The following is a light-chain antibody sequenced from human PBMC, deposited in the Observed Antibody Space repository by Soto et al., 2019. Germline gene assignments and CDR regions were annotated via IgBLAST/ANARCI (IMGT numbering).Light chain of an antibody. J-gene: IGKJ1*01. CDR3: QQRRT. CDR2: DAS. CDR1: QSVSSN. V-gene: IGKV3-11*01. Sequence: EIVMTQSPATLSVSPGERATLSCRASQSVSSNLAWYQQKPGQAPWLLIYDASIRATGIPARFSGSGSGTDFTLFISSLEPEDFAAYYCQQRRTFGQGTKVDIK.